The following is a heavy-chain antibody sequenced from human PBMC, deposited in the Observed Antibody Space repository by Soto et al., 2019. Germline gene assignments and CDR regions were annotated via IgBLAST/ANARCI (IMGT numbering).Heavy chain of an antibody. CDR2: ISYSGTTK. V-gene: IGHV3-30-3*01. CDR3: ASDRGDIVVVVAATLPGDV. Sequence: QVQLVESGGGVVQPGTSLRLSCAASGFTFSRHAMHWVRQAPGKGLEWVSVISYSGTTKYYADSVQGRFTISRDNSKNTLYLQMSSLRAEDTAVYYCASDRGDIVVVVAATLPGDVWGQGTTVTVSS. J-gene: IGHJ6*02. CDR1: GFTFSRHA. D-gene: IGHD2-15*01.